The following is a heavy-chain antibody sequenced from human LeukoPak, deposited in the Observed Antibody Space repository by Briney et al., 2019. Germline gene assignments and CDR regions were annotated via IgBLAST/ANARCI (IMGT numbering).Heavy chain of an antibody. CDR3: ARVGCSGGTCYSGYGDNRFDH. V-gene: IGHV3-74*03. Sequence: GGSLRLSCEASGFTFSNYCMHWVRQAPGKGLVWLSCINSDGSRATYADSVKGRFTISRDNAKNTLHLQMNSLRAEDTAVYYCARVGCSGGTCYSGYGDNRFDHWGQGTLVTVSS. D-gene: IGHD2-15*01. CDR2: INSDGSRA. CDR1: GFTFSNYC. J-gene: IGHJ5*02.